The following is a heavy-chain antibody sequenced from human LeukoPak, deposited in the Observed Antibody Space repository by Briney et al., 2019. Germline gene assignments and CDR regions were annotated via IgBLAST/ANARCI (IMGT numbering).Heavy chain of an antibody. Sequence: SVKVSCKASGGTFSSYAISWVRQAPGQGLEWMGGIIPIFGTANYAQKFQGRVTITTDESTSTACMELSSLRSEDTAVYYCARDPDFFGAFDIWGQGTMVTVSS. D-gene: IGHD3-10*01. J-gene: IGHJ3*02. CDR2: IIPIFGTA. CDR1: GGTFSSYA. V-gene: IGHV1-69*05. CDR3: ARDPDFFGAFDI.